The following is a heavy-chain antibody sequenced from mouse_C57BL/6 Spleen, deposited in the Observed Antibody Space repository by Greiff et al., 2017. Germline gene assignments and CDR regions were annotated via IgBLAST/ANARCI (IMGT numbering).Heavy chain of an antibody. Sequence: EVKLVESGGGLVKPGGSLKLSCAASGFTFSSYTMSWVRQTPEKRLEWVATISGGGGNTYYTDSVKGRVTISRDKAKNTLYLQISSLRSEDTALYYGARQPSLWYLDYWGQGTTLTVSS. D-gene: IGHD1-1*01. CDR3: ARQPSLWYLDY. J-gene: IGHJ2*01. CDR1: GFTFSSYT. CDR2: ISGGGGNT. V-gene: IGHV5-9*01.